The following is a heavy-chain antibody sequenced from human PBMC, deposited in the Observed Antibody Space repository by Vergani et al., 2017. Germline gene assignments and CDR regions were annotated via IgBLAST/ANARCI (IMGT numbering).Heavy chain of an antibody. CDR1: GYTFTNYG. J-gene: IGHJ5*02. Sequence: QVQLVQSGAEVKKPGASVKVSCKASGYTFTNYGISWVRQAPGQGLEWMGWISAYNGNTKIAQKLQGRVTMTTDTSTSTAYLELRSLRSDDTAVYYCAGVREYNWNDGLDWFDPWGQGTLVTVSS. D-gene: IGHD1-20*01. CDR3: AGVREYNWNDGLDWFDP. V-gene: IGHV1-18*01. CDR2: ISAYNGNT.